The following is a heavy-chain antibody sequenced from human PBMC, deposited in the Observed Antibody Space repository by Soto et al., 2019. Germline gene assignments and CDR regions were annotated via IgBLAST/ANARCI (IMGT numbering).Heavy chain of an antibody. Sequence: QVQLQQWGAGLLKPSETLSLTCAVYGGSFSGYYWSWIRQPPGKGLEWIGEINHSGSTNYNPSLKSRVTISVDTSKNQFSLKLSSVTAADTAVYYCARYDTMVRGVYWGQGTLVTVSS. D-gene: IGHD3-10*01. CDR3: ARYDTMVRGVY. CDR2: INHSGST. CDR1: GGSFSGYY. J-gene: IGHJ4*02. V-gene: IGHV4-34*01.